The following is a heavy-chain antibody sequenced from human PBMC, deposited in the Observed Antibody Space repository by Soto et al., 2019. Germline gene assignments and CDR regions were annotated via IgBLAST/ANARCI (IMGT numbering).Heavy chain of an antibody. CDR1: GFTFSSYG. J-gene: IGHJ6*02. CDR2: ISYDGSNK. V-gene: IGHV3-30*18. Sequence: PVGSLRLSCAASGFTFSSYGMHWVRQAPGKGLEWVAVISYDGSNKYYADSVKGRFTISRDNSKNTLYLQMNSLRAEDTAVYYCAKDVDYSSSWYIGYYYYYGMDVWGQGTTVTVSS. D-gene: IGHD6-13*01. CDR3: AKDVDYSSSWYIGYYYYYGMDV.